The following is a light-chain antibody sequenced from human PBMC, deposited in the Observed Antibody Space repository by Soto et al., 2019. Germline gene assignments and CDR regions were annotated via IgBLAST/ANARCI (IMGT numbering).Light chain of an antibody. CDR1: QSISSY. J-gene: IGKJ4*01. CDR3: QQSYSTPPT. Sequence: DIQMTQSPSSLSASVGDRVTITCRASQSISSYLNWYQQNPGKAPKLLIYAASSLQSGVPSRFSGSGSGTDFPLTISSLQPEDFATYYGQQSYSTPPTFGGGTKVEIK. CDR2: AAS. V-gene: IGKV1-39*01.